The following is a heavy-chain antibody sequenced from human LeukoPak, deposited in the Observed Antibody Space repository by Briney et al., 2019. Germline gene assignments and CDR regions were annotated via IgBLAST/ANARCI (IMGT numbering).Heavy chain of an antibody. CDR2: IIPIFGTA. CDR1: GYTFTSYA. CDR3: ASEEYYYDSSGYYFDY. Sequence: GASVKVSCKASGYTFTSYAISWVRQAPGQGLEWMGGIIPIFGTANYAQKFQGRVTITADESTSTAYMELSSLRSEDTAVYYCASEEYYYDSSGYYFDYWGQGTLVTVSS. D-gene: IGHD3-22*01. J-gene: IGHJ4*02. V-gene: IGHV1-69*13.